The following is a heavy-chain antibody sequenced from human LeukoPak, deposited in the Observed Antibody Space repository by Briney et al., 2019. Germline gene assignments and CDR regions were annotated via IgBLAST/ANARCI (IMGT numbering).Heavy chain of an antibody. Sequence: GGSLRLSCAASGFTFSSYTMNWVRQAPGKGLEWVSSISSRTSNIYYADSVKGRFTISRDDAKSSLYLQMNSLRAEDTALYYCVRDGSGSYYVDAFDIWGQGTMVTVSS. V-gene: IGHV3-21*01. CDR1: GFTFSSYT. CDR3: VRDGSGSYYVDAFDI. D-gene: IGHD1-26*01. CDR2: ISSRTSNI. J-gene: IGHJ3*02.